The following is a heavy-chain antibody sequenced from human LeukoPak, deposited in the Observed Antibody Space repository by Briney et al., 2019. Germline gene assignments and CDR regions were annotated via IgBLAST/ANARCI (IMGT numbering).Heavy chain of an antibody. D-gene: IGHD6-25*01. Sequence: PGGSLRLSCAASGFTFSSYGMHWVRQAPGKGLQWVAVIWYDGNNKYYSDSVRGRFTISRDNSRNTVHLQMNSLRVEDTAVYYCARDCGTSDHERFDYWGQGTLVTVSS. J-gene: IGHJ4*02. CDR3: ARDCGTSDHERFDY. V-gene: IGHV3-33*01. CDR1: GFTFSSYG. CDR2: IWYDGNNK.